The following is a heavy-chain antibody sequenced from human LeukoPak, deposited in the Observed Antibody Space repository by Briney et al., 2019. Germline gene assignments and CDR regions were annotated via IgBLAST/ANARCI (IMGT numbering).Heavy chain of an antibody. J-gene: IGHJ5*02. CDR2: IYYSGST. D-gene: IGHD3-10*01. Sequence: SETLSLTCTVSGGSISSSSYYWGWIRQPPGKGLEWIGSIYYSGSTYYNPSLKSRVTISVDTSKNQFSLKLSSVTAADTAVYYCARPKSMVRGVINWFDPWGQGTLVTVSS. CDR1: GGSISSSSYY. V-gene: IGHV4-39*01. CDR3: ARPKSMVRGVINWFDP.